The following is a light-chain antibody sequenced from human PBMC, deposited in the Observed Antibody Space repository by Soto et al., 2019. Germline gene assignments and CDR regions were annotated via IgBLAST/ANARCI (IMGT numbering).Light chain of an antibody. CDR2: SNN. V-gene: IGLV1-47*02. Sequence: QSVLTQPPSASGTPGQRVTMSCSGSSSNIGSNYVYWYQQLPGTAPKLVIYSNNERPSGVPDRFSGSKSGTSASLAFSGLRSEDEADYYCAAWDDSLSGVVFGGGTKLTVL. J-gene: IGLJ2*01. CDR1: SSNIGSNY. CDR3: AAWDDSLSGVV.